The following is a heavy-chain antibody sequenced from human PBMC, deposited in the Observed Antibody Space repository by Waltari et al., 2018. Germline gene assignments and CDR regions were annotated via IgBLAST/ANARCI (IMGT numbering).Heavy chain of an antibody. J-gene: IGHJ4*02. V-gene: IGHV3-48*02. Sequence: EVQLVESGGGWVQLGGSLRLACTASGFSFSTDTMHWARQAPGKGLEWVSFISSGSGIIYYADSVKGRFTISRDNAKSTLFLQMNSLRDDDTAVYYCVRGGSLDQWGQGTLVTVSS. CDR3: VRGGSLDQ. CDR2: ISSGSGII. CDR1: GFSFSTDT.